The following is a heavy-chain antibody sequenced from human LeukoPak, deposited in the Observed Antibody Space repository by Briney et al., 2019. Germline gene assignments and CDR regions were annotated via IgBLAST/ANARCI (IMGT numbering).Heavy chain of an antibody. J-gene: IGHJ5*02. Sequence: SETLSLTCTVSGGSISSYYWSWIRQPPGKGLEWIGYIYYSGSTNYNPSLKSRVTISVDTSKNQFSLKLSSVTAADTAVYYCARADSGPDIDNWFDPWGQGTLVTVSS. CDR1: GGSISSYY. CDR2: IYYSGST. D-gene: IGHD3-10*01. V-gene: IGHV4-59*01. CDR3: ARADSGPDIDNWFDP.